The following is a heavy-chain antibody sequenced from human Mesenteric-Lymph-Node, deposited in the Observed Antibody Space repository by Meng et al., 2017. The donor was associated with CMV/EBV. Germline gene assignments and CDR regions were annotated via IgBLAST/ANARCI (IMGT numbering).Heavy chain of an antibody. CDR2: IYWDDDK. J-gene: IGHJ4*02. V-gene: IGHV2-5*02. CDR3: AHSSGIAAAGPFYFDY. D-gene: IGHD6-13*01. CDR1: GFSLNTRGVG. Sequence: QITLKESGPTLVKPTQTLTLTCTFSGFSLNTRGVGVGWIRQPPGKALEWLALIYWDDDKRYSPSLKSRLTITKDTSKNQVVLTMTNMDPVDTATYYCAHSSGIAAAGPFYFDYWGQGTLVTVSS.